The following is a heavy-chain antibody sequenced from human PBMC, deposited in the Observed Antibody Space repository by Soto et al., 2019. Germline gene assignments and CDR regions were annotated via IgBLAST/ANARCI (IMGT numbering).Heavy chain of an antibody. D-gene: IGHD2-2*01. V-gene: IGHV1-18*01. CDR2: ISAYNGNT. CDR3: VVVVVPADYYFDY. CDR1: GYPFTSYG. J-gene: IGHJ4*02. Sequence: QVQLVQSGAAVKKPGASVKVSCKASGYPFTSYGISWVRQAPGQGLEWMGWISAYNGNTNYAQKLQGRVNMTPDTSTSTAYMELRSLRSDDTAVYYCVVVVVPADYYFDYWGQGTLVTVSS.